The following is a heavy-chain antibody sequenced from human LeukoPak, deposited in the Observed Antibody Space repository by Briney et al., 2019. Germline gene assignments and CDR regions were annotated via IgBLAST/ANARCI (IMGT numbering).Heavy chain of an antibody. J-gene: IGHJ4*02. CDR2: ISAYNGNT. Sequence: GATVKVSCKASGYTFTSYGISWVRQAPGQGLEWMGWISAYNGNTNYAQKIQGRVTMTTDTSTSTAYMELRSLRSDDTAVYYCARGDYVSGSYRPYYFDYWGQGTLVIVSS. V-gene: IGHV1-18*01. CDR1: GYTFTSYG. CDR3: ARGDYVSGSYRPYYFDY. D-gene: IGHD3-16*02.